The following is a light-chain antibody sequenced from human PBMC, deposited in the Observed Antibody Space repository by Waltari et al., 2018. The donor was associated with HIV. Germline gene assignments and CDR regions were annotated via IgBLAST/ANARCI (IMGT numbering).Light chain of an antibody. J-gene: IGLJ3*02. CDR2: DVS. Sequence: QSALPQPRSVSGSPGQSVTISCNGTSTDVGGYNYVTWYQQHPGKAPKLMIYDVSKRPSGVPDRFSGSKSGNTASLTISGLQAEDEADFYCCSYAGDYTFRFGGGTKLTVL. CDR3: CSYAGDYTFR. CDR1: STDVGGYNY. V-gene: IGLV2-11*01.